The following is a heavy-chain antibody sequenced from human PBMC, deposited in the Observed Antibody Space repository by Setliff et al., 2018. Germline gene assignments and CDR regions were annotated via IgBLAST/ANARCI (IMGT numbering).Heavy chain of an antibody. Sequence: PSETLSLTCTVSGGSISPYFWSWIRQPPGKGLEWIGYIYHNGNTNFNPSLKTRVNMSVDTSKNRIALNLKSVTAADTAVYYCARGRMRGSCSGPSCTYDPFDIWGQGTPVTVS. CDR3: ARGRMRGSCSGPSCTYDPFDI. J-gene: IGHJ3*02. V-gene: IGHV4-59*01. CDR1: GGSISPYF. D-gene: IGHD2-2*01. CDR2: IYHNGNT.